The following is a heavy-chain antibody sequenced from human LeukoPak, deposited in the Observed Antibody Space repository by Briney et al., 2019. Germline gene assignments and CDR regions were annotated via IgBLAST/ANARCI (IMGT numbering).Heavy chain of an antibody. D-gene: IGHD1-26*01. J-gene: IGHJ6*03. CDR2: IRYDGSNK. V-gene: IGHV3-30*02. Sequence: GGSLRLSCAASGFTFSSYGMHWVRQAPGKGLEWVAFIRYDGSNKYYADSVKGRFTISRDNYKNTLYLQMNSLRAGDTAVYYCAKWVGAKKIYYYYYLDVWGKGATVSVCS. CDR3: AKWVGAKKIYYYYYLDV. CDR1: GFTFSSYG.